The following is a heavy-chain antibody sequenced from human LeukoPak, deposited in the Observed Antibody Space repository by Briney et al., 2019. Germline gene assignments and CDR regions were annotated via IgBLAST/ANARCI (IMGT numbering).Heavy chain of an antibody. J-gene: IGHJ4*02. D-gene: IGHD4-17*01. Sequence: SETLSLTCGVYGGSLSFYYWSWIRQSPGKGLEWIAEISQNGDSNYNPSLKSRVTISLDTSKNQLSLKLNSVTAADTAVYYCARGVSRVTTDLFDYWGQGTLVTVSS. V-gene: IGHV4-34*01. CDR1: GGSLSFYY. CDR2: ISQNGDS. CDR3: ARGVSRVTTDLFDY.